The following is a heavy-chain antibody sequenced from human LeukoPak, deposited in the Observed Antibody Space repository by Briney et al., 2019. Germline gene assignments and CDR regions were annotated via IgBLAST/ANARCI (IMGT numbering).Heavy chain of an antibody. CDR3: ARGMTYYYGSGKLDY. D-gene: IGHD3-10*01. V-gene: IGHV3-74*01. CDR1: GFTFNDFW. CDR2: INTDGSST. Sequence: GGSLRLSCAASGFTFNDFWMHWVRQTPGKGLVWVSRINTDGSSTDYLDSVKGRFTISRDNAKNTLYLQMNSLSAEDTAVYYCARGMTYYYGSGKLDYWGQGTLVTVSS. J-gene: IGHJ4*02.